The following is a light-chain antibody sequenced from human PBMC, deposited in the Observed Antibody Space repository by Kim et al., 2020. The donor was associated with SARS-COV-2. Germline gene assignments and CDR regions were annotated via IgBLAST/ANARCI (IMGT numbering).Light chain of an antibody. CDR2: TAS. V-gene: IGKV1-39*01. J-gene: IGKJ2*01. CDR3: LQSYNTPPT. CDR1: QSISIY. Sequence: DIQMTQSPSSLSASVGDRVTITCRASQSISIYLNWYQQRPGKAPRLLIYTASGLRSGVPSTFSGSGSATDFTLTITNLQPEDFATYYCLQSYNTPPTFGQGTKLEI.